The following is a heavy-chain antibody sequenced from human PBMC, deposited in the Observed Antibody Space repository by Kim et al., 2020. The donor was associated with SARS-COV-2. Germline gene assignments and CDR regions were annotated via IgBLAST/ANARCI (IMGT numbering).Heavy chain of an antibody. CDR3: ARPVPTGGAFDI. D-gene: IGHD5-12*01. V-gene: IGHV3-74*01. CDR1: GFTFSSYW. CDR2: INSDGNT. Sequence: GGSLRLSCAASGFTFSSYWMHWVRQAPGKGLVWVSRINSDGNTIYADSVKGRFTISRDNAKNTLYLQMDSLRAEDTAVYYCARPVPTGGAFDIWGQGTVVTVSS. J-gene: IGHJ3*02.